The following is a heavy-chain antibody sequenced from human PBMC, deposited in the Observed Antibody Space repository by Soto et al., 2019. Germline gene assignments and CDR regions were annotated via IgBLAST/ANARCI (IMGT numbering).Heavy chain of an antibody. CDR1: GGSISSGDYY. D-gene: IGHD2-2*01. CDR2: IYYSGST. Sequence: PSETLSLTCTVSGGSISSGDYYWSWIRQPPGKGLEWIGYIYYSGSTYYNPSLKSRVTISVDTSKNQFSLKLSSVTAADTAVYYCGRGGVVVPAAKNGEFDYWGQGTLVTVSS. V-gene: IGHV4-30-4*01. CDR3: GRGGVVVPAAKNGEFDY. J-gene: IGHJ4*02.